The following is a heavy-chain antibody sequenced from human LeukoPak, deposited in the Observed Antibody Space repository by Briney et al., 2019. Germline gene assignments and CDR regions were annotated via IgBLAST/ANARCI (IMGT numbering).Heavy chain of an antibody. V-gene: IGHV3-49*04. J-gene: IGHJ4*02. D-gene: IGHD1-26*01. Sequence: PGGSLRLSCTASGFTFGDYAMSWVRQAPGKGLEWVGFIRSKAYGGTTEYAASVKGRFTISRDDSKSIAYLQMNSLKTEDTAVYYCTRGSGSYYFHWGQGTLVTVSS. CDR3: TRGSGSYYFH. CDR2: IRSKAYGGTT. CDR1: GFTFGDYA.